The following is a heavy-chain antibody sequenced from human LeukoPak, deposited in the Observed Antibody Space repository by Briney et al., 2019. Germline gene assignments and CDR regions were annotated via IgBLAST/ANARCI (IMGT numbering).Heavy chain of an antibody. Sequence: GGSLRLSCAASGFTFSSNGMHWVRQAPGKGLEWVAVIWYDGSDKYYTDSVKGRFTISRDNSKNTLYLQMNSVRPEDTAVYYCARADRTSWFDYWGQGTLVTVSA. CDR2: IWYDGSDK. J-gene: IGHJ4*02. CDR3: ARADRTSWFDY. D-gene: IGHD2-2*01. CDR1: GFTFSSNG. V-gene: IGHV3-33*01.